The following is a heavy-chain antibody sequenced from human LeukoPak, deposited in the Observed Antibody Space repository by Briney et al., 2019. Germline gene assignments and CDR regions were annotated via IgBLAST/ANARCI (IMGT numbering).Heavy chain of an antibody. CDR3: ARTRDIVVVPAALYFDY. V-gene: IGHV3-21*01. D-gene: IGHD2-2*01. CDR2: ISSSSSYI. Sequence: GGSLRLSCAASGFTFSSYSMNWFRQAPGKGLEWVSSISSSSSYIYYADSVKGRFTISRDNAKNSLYLQMNSLRAEDTAVYYCARTRDIVVVPAALYFDYWGQGTLVTVSS. J-gene: IGHJ4*02. CDR1: GFTFSSYS.